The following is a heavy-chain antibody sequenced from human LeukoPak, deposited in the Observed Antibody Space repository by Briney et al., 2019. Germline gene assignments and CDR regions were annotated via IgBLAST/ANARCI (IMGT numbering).Heavy chain of an antibody. V-gene: IGHV4-4*02. J-gene: IGHJ3*02. CDR2: IYHSGST. CDR1: GGSISSSNW. D-gene: IGHD4-17*01. Sequence: SETLSLTCAVSGGSISSSNWWSWVRQPPGKGLEWIGEIYHSGSTNYNPSLKSRVTISVDKSKNQFSLKLSSVTAADTAVYYCAVITTVTTAPQFHAFDIWGQGTMVTVSS. CDR3: AVITTVTTAPQFHAFDI.